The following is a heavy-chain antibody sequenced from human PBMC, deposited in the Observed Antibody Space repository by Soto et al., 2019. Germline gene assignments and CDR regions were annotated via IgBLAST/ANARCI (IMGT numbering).Heavy chain of an antibody. CDR2: ISWNSGSI. CDR1: GFTFDDYA. J-gene: IGHJ6*03. Sequence: GGSLRLSCAASGFTFDDYAMHWVRQAPGKGLEWVSGISWNSGSIGYADSVKGRFTISRDNAKNSLYLQMNSLRAEDTALYYCAKETPGKDYYYYMDVWGKGTTVTVSS. CDR3: AKETPGKDYYYYMDV. V-gene: IGHV3-9*01.